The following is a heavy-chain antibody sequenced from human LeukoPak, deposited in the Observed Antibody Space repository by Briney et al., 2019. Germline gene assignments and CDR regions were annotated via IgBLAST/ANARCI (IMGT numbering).Heavy chain of an antibody. CDR2: ISSSSSYI. J-gene: IGHJ3*02. CDR1: GFTFSSYS. Sequence: PGGSLRLSCAASGFTFSSYSMNWVRQAPGKGLEWVSSISSSSSYIYYADSVKGRFTISRDNAKNSLYLQMNSLRAEDTAVYYCARVMISIAAAGTRAFDIWGQGTMVTVSS. V-gene: IGHV3-21*01. CDR3: ARVMISIAAAGTRAFDI. D-gene: IGHD6-13*01.